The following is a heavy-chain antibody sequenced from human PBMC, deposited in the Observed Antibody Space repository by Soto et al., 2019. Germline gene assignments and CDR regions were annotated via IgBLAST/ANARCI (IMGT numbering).Heavy chain of an antibody. V-gene: IGHV1-18*01. CDR2: ISAYNGNT. J-gene: IGHJ5*02. D-gene: IGHD5-12*01. CDR1: GYTFTSYG. CDR3: ARDIQATLTNWFDP. Sequence: GASVKVSCKASGYTFTSYGISWVRQAPGQGLEWMGWISAYNGNTNYAQKLQGRVTMTTDTSTSTAYMELRSLRSDDTAVYYCARDIQATLTNWFDPWGQGTLVTSPQ.